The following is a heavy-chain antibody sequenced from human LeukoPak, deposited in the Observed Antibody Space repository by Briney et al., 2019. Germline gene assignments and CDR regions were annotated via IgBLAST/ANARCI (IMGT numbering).Heavy chain of an antibody. J-gene: IGHJ5*02. V-gene: IGHV1-24*01. Sequence: ASVKVSCKFSGYTLTELSMYWVRQAPGKGLEWMGGFDPEDGETIYAQKFQGRVTMTRDMSTSTDYMELSSLRSEDTAVYYCARDNSVGDTAWRFDPWGQGTLVTVSS. D-gene: IGHD1-26*01. CDR3: ARDNSVGDTAWRFDP. CDR2: FDPEDGET. CDR1: GYTLTELS.